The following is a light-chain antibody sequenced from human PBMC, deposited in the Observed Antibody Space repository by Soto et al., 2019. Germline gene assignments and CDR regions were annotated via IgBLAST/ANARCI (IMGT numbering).Light chain of an antibody. CDR3: QQSNPWPLS. V-gene: IGKV3-15*01. CDR2: GAS. Sequence: EIVMTQSPATLSVAPGERATLSCRASQSVSSNLAWYQQKPGQAPRLLIYGASTRATGFPARFSGSRSGPEFTLTIRSLPSEDFALYSGQQSNPWPLSFGGGTKVEIK. J-gene: IGKJ4*01. CDR1: QSVSSN.